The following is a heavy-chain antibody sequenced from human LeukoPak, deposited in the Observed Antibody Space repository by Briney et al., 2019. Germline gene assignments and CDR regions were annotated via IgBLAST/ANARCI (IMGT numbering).Heavy chain of an antibody. V-gene: IGHV4-34*01. CDR3: ARGHDIVVVPAASWFDP. D-gene: IGHD2-2*01. CDR2: INHSGST. J-gene: IGHJ5*02. Sequence: SETLSLTCAVYGGSFSGYYWSWIRQPPGKGLEWIGEINHSGSTNYNPSLKSRVTISVDTSKNQFSLKLSPVTAADTAVYYCARGHDIVVVPAASWFDPWGQGTLVTVSS. CDR1: GGSFSGYY.